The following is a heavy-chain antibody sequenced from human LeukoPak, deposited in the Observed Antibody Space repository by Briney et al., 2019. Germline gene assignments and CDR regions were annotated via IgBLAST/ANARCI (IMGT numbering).Heavy chain of an antibody. Sequence: ASVKVSCKASGGTFSSYAISWVRQAPGQGLEWMGRIIPILGTANYAQKFQGRVTITTDESTSTAYMELSSLRSEDTSVYYCPSSSAPYQLLTLSRAEAFDYWAREPWSPSPQ. CDR1: GGTFSSYA. CDR2: IIPILGTA. D-gene: IGHD2-2*01. V-gene: IGHV1-69*11. CDR3: PSSSAPYQLLTLSRAEAFDY. J-gene: IGHJ4*02.